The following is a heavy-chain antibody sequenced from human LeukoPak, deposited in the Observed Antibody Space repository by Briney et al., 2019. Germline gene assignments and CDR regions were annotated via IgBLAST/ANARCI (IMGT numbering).Heavy chain of an antibody. D-gene: IGHD1-1*01. Sequence: ASVKVSCKVCGYTLTELSMHWVRQAPGKWLEWMGGFDPEDGETIYAQKFQGRVTMTEDTSTDTAYMELSSLRSEDTAVYYCARDRATGTTHPWDAFHIWGQGTIVTVSS. V-gene: IGHV1-24*01. CDR3: ARDRATGTTHPWDAFHI. CDR1: GYTLTELS. J-gene: IGHJ3*02. CDR2: FDPEDGET.